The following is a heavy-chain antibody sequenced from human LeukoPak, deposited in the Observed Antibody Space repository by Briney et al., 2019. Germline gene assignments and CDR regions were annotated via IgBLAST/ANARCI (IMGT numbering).Heavy chain of an antibody. J-gene: IGHJ4*02. CDR2: VSSSSNTI. CDR1: GFTFSSYS. D-gene: IGHD1-26*01. V-gene: IGHV3-48*01. Sequence: GGSLRLSCAASGFTFSSYSMSWVRQVPGKGLGWVSYVSSSSNTIYYADSVKGRFTISRANAKHSLYMQMKSLRPEDTAVYYCARYRGRDSSYFDYWGQGTLVTVSS. CDR3: ARYRGRDSSYFDY.